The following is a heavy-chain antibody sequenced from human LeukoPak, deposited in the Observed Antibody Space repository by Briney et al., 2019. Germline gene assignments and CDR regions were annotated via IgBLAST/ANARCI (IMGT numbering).Heavy chain of an antibody. CDR1: GYTFTSYY. V-gene: IGHV1-46*01. CDR3: ARTRGYSDYELDY. CDR2: INPSGGTT. J-gene: IGHJ4*02. Sequence: ASVTVSCKASGYTFTSYYMHWVRQAPGQGLEWMGIINPSGGTTIHAQRFQGRVTMTRDTSTSTVYMELSSLRSEDTAVYYCARTRGYSDYELDYWGQGTLVTVSS. D-gene: IGHD5-12*01.